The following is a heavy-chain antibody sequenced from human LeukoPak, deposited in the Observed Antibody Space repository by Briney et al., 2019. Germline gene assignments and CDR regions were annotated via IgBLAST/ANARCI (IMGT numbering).Heavy chain of an antibody. D-gene: IGHD3-3*01. V-gene: IGHV4-59*01. CDR2: IYYSWST. J-gene: IGHJ4*02. Sequence: SETLSLTCTVSGGSISSYYWSWIRQPPGKGLEWIGYIYYSWSTNYNPSLKSRVTISVDTSKNQFSLKLSSVTAADTAVYYCARVSQKYYDFWSGPFDYWGQGTLVTVSS. CDR3: ARVSQKYYDFWSGPFDY. CDR1: GGSISSYY.